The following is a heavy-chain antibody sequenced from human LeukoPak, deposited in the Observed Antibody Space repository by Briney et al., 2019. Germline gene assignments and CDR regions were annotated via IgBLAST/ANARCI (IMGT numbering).Heavy chain of an antibody. D-gene: IGHD6-6*01. CDR3: ARGRSSSSGCFDY. Sequence: PSEPLSLTCTVSGGSISSGGYYWSWIRQHPGKGLEWIGYIYYSGSTYYNPSLKSRVTISVDTSKNQFSLKLSSVTAADTAVYYCARGRSSSSGCFDYWGQGTLVTVSS. J-gene: IGHJ4*02. V-gene: IGHV4-31*03. CDR1: GGSISSGGYY. CDR2: IYYSGST.